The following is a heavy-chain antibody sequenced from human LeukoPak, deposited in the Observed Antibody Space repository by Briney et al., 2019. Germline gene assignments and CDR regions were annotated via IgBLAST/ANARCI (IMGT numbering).Heavy chain of an antibody. V-gene: IGHV4-30-4*01. J-gene: IGHJ4*02. CDR3: AKGQGIGLIVGATTVFY. CDR2: IYYSGST. CDR1: GGSISSGDYY. Sequence: SETLSLTCTVSGGSISSGDYYWSWIRQPPGKGLEWIGYIYYSGSTYYNPSLKSRVTISVDTSKNQFSLKLSSVTAADTAVYYCAKGQGIGLIVGATTVFYWGQGTLVTVSS. D-gene: IGHD1-26*01.